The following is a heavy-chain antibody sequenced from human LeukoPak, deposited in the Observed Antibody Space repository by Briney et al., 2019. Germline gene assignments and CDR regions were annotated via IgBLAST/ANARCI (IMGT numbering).Heavy chain of an antibody. CDR3: ARNLSQGYCSGGTCYSSLYFDY. D-gene: IGHD2-15*01. J-gene: IGHJ4*02. V-gene: IGHV1-18*01. CDR2: ISAYNGNT. Sequence: ASVKVSCRASGYTFTSYGISWVRQAPGQGLEWMGWISAYNGNTNYAQNLQGRVTMTTDTSTSTAYMELRSLRSDDTAMYYCARNLSQGYCSGGTCYSSLYFDYWGQGTLVTVSS. CDR1: GYTFTSYG.